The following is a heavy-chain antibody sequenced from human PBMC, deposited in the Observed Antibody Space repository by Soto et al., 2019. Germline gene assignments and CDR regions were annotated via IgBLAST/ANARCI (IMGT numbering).Heavy chain of an antibody. J-gene: IGHJ4*02. Sequence: SVKVSCKASGGTFSSYAISWVRQAPGQGLEWMGGIIPIFGTANYAQKFQGRVTITADKSTSTAYMELSSLRSEDTAVYYCACTRGYSYGYGDYWGQGTLVTVSS. CDR3: ACTRGYSYGYGDY. V-gene: IGHV1-69*06. CDR2: IIPIFGTA. CDR1: GGTFSSYA. D-gene: IGHD5-18*01.